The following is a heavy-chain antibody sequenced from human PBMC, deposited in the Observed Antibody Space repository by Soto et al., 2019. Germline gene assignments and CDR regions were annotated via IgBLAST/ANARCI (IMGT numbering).Heavy chain of an antibody. D-gene: IGHD3-16*01. CDR3: ARVSQPDDYYHYYYGMDV. CDR1: GXTFISYW. CDR2: LNTDGSTT. J-gene: IGHJ6*02. V-gene: IGHV3-74*01. Sequence: GGSLRLSCAASGXTFISYWMHWVRQAPGQGLEWVSRLNTDGSTTKYADSVKGRFLISRDTAKNTLYLQMNSLRAEDAAVYYCARVSQPDDYYHYYYGMDVWGQGTTGTVSS.